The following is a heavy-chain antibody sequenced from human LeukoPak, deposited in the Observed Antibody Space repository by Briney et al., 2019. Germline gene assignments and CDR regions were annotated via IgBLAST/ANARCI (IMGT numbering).Heavy chain of an antibody. D-gene: IGHD7-27*01. CDR2: ISGSGSGGST. CDR3: AREQGLGKDYYYYYMDV. J-gene: IGHJ6*03. CDR1: GFTFSSSA. Sequence: GGSLRLSCAGSGFTFSSSAMSWVRQAPGKGLEWVSSISGSGSGGSTYYADSVKGRFTISRDNAKNSLYLQMNSLRAEDTAVYYCAREQGLGKDYYYYYMDVWGKGTTVTVSS. V-gene: IGHV3-23*01.